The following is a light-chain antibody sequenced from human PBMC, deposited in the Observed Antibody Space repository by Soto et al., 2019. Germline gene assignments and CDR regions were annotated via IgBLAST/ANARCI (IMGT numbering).Light chain of an antibody. CDR1: NIGSNR. Sequence: SYELTQPPSVSVAPGQTAWITCGGNNIGSNRVHWYQQKPGQTPVLVVYDDSARPSGIPERFSGSNSGNTATLTISRVEAGDEADYYCQVWDSVSDHYVFGTGTKVTVL. CDR3: QVWDSVSDHYV. CDR2: DDS. V-gene: IGLV3-21*02. J-gene: IGLJ1*01.